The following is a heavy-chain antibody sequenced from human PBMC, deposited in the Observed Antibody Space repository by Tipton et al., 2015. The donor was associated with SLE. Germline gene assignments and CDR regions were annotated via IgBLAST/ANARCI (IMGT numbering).Heavy chain of an antibody. V-gene: IGHV3-23*03. CDR2: IYSGGST. Sequence: SLRLSCAASGFTFSSYAMSWVRQAPGKGLEWVSVIYSGGSTYYADSVKGRFTISRDNSKNTLYLQMNSLRAEDTAVYYCAKDQRYRRISMVRGVITPHYMDVWGKGTTVTVSS. CDR1: GFTFSSYA. D-gene: IGHD3-10*01. J-gene: IGHJ6*03. CDR3: AKDQRYRRISMVRGVITPHYMDV.